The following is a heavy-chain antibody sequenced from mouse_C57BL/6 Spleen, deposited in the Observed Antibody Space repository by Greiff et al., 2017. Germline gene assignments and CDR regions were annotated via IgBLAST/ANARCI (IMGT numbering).Heavy chain of an antibody. CDR2: ISSGGSYP. J-gene: IGHJ2*01. CDR3: ARREFITTVVSYYFDY. Sequence: EVKLVESGGDLVKPGGSLKLSCAASGFTFSSYGMSWVRQTPDKRLAWVATISSGGSYPYYPDSVKGRFTISRDNAKNTLYLQMSSLKSEDTAMYYCARREFITTVVSYYFDYWGQGTTLTVSS. CDR1: GFTFSSYG. D-gene: IGHD1-1*01. V-gene: IGHV5-6*01.